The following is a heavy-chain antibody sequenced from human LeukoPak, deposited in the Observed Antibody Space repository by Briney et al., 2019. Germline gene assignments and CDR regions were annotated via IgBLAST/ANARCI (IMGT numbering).Heavy chain of an antibody. CDR2: FDPEDGET. J-gene: IGHJ4*02. CDR1: GYTLTELS. D-gene: IGHD3-9*01. Sequence: GASVKISCKVSGYTLTELSMHWVRQAPGKGLEWMGGFDPEDGETIYAQKFQGRVTMTEDTSTDTAYMELSSLRSEDTAVYYCATESRTSYYDILTGYYRASLFDYWGQGTLVTVSS. CDR3: ATESRTSYYDILTGYYRASLFDY. V-gene: IGHV1-24*01.